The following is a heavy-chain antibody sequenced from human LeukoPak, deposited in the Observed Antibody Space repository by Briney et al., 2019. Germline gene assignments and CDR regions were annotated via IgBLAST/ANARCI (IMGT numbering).Heavy chain of an antibody. J-gene: IGHJ6*03. CDR1: GYSISSGYY. V-gene: IGHV4-38-2*02. D-gene: IGHD6-13*01. Sequence: SETLSLTCTVSGYSISSGYYWGWIRPPPGKGLEWIGSIYHSGITYYNPSHKSRVTISADTSKNHFSLKLSSVTAADTAVYYCARADYSSTWSHDYYYMDVWGKGTTVTVSS. CDR2: IYHSGIT. CDR3: ARADYSSTWSHDYYYMDV.